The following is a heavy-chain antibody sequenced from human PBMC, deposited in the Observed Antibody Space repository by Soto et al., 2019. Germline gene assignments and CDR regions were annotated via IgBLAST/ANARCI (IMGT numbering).Heavy chain of an antibody. J-gene: IGHJ6*04. CDR1: GFTFNKYG. CDR3: AKGQIVDTGRGYYCMAV. Sequence: QVQLVESGGGVVQPGRSVRLSCAASGFTFNKYGLHWVRQAPGKALERITVISYDGSDKYYADSVKRRFTISRDNSKNTLYLQRHSLRVEDTAIYYCAKGQIVDTGRGYYCMAVWGKGTTVTVSS. V-gene: IGHV3-30*18. D-gene: IGHD5-12*01. CDR2: ISYDGSDK.